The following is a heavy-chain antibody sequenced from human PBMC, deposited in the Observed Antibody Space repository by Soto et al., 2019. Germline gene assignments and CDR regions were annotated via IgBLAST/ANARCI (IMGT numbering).Heavy chain of an antibody. Sequence: EVALLESGGGLVQPGGSLRLSCAVSGVAFSFYSMSWVRQAPGKGLEWVASISGNGATTYYAASGKGRFTFSRDNSKNTVHLKMNSLRGEDTAVYYCAKDRGGFTSGWEFFDFWGQGTLVTVSS. V-gene: IGHV3-23*01. J-gene: IGHJ4*02. CDR3: AKDRGGFTSGWEFFDF. CDR1: GVAFSFYS. CDR2: ISGNGATT. D-gene: IGHD6-19*01.